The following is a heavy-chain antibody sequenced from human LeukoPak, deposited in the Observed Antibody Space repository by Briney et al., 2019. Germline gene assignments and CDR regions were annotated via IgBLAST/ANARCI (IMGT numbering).Heavy chain of an antibody. J-gene: IGHJ4*02. CDR1: GFTFSSYA. Sequence: PGGSLRLSCAASGFTFSSYAMHWVRQAPGKGLEWVAVISYDGSNKYYADSVKGRFTISRDNSKNTLYLQMNSLRAEDTAVCYCARLLAENSGYYPDYWGQGTLVTVSS. V-gene: IGHV3-30-3*01. CDR3: ARLLAENSGYYPDY. CDR2: ISYDGSNK. D-gene: IGHD3-22*01.